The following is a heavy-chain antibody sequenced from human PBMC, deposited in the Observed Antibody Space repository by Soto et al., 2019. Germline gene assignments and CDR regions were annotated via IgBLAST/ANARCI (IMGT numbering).Heavy chain of an antibody. J-gene: IGHJ4*02. CDR2: IKSKPDGGTT. Sequence: EVQLVESGGGLVKPGGSLRLSCAASGFSFSDAWMTWVRQAPGAGLEWVGHIKSKPDGGTTDYAAPVKGRFTISRDASKTTLYLRMNSLKTEDTAIYYCTTDPRSTGSKYWGQGTLFTVSS. CDR1: GFSFSDAW. V-gene: IGHV3-15*01. D-gene: IGHD1-1*01. CDR3: TTDPRSTGSKY.